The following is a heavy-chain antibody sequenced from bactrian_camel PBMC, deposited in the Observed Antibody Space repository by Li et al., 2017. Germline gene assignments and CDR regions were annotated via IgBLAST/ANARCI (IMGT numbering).Heavy chain of an antibody. CDR3: AADLVTDEPSLVEREYYY. V-gene: IGHV3S53*01. J-gene: IGHJ4*01. Sequence: QVQLVESGGGSVQAGGSLKLSCVASGYTLPLHMAWFRRLPGQGREGVAAIAGDGRTDYADSVKGRFTISRDGAKNIIELQMHSLKPENTATYYCAADLVTDEPSLVEREYYYWGQGTQVTVS. CDR2: IAGDGRT. CDR1: GYTLPLH. D-gene: IGHD1*01.